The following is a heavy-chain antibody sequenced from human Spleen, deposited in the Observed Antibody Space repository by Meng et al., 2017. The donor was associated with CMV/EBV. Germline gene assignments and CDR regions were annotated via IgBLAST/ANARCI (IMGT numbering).Heavy chain of an antibody. J-gene: IGHJ6*02. D-gene: IGHD2-21*01. Sequence: GGSLRLSCSTSGFIFSDFTMHWVRQAPGKGLDWVSSISTRRTFIYYADSVKGRFTVSRDNAKNSLYLQMSSRRVDDTALYSCARDQEGTRALFPIRFAMDVWGQGTTVTVSS. CDR1: GFIFSDFT. CDR3: ARDQEGTRALFPIRFAMDV. V-gene: IGHV3-21*01. CDR2: ISTRRTFI.